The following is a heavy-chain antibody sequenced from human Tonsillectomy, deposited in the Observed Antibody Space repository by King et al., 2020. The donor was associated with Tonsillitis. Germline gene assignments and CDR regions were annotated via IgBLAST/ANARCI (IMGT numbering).Heavy chain of an antibody. CDR3: AKNSGIYSY. V-gene: IGHV3-23*04. CDR1: GFTFSSND. J-gene: IGHJ4*01. CDR2: ISGSDGST. Sequence: VQLVESGGGLVQPGGSLRLSCGASGFTFSSNDMTWVRQAPGKGLEWLSGISGSDGSTYYADSVKGRFTISRDNSKNILYLQMNSLRVEGTAVYYCAKNSGIYSYWGHGTLVTVSS. D-gene: IGHD1-26*01.